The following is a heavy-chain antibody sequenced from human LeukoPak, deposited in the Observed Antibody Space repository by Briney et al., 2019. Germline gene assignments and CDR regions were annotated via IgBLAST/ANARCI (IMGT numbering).Heavy chain of an antibody. Sequence: ASVKVSCKASGYTFTSYTIHWVRQAPGQRLEWMGWINTGNGNTEYSQKFQGRVTVTTDTSASTAYMELSSLRSEHTAVYYCARCGSSDAWSCATWGKETLVPV. V-gene: IGHV1-3*04. J-gene: IGHJ5*02. CDR3: ARCGSSDAWSCAT. CDR2: INTGNGNT. CDR1: GYTFTSYT. D-gene: IGHD3-10*01.